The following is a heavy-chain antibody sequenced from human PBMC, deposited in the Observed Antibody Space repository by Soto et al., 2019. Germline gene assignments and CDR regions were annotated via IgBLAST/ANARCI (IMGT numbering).Heavy chain of an antibody. CDR2: ISYDGSNK. V-gene: IGHV3-30-3*01. CDR3: ASPSRGEWLLLIDY. CDR1: GFTFSSYA. J-gene: IGHJ4*02. Sequence: PGGSLRLSCAASGFTFSSYAMHWVRQAPGKGLEWVAVISYDGSNKYYADSVKGRFTISRDNSKNTLYLQMNSLRAEDTAVYYCASPSRGEWLLLIDYWGQGTLVTVSS. D-gene: IGHD3-22*01.